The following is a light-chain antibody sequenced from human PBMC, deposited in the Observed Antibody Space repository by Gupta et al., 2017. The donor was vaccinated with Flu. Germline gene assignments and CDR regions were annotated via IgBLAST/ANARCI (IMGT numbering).Light chain of an antibody. Sequence: ITISCTGTSSDVGGYNYVSWYQQHPGKAPKLMIYDVGNRPSGVSNRFSGSKSGNTASLTISGLQTEDEADYYCSSYTSSSTPWVFGTGTKVTVL. V-gene: IGLV2-14*04. CDR2: DVG. J-gene: IGLJ1*01. CDR1: SSDVGGYNY. CDR3: SSYTSSSTPWV.